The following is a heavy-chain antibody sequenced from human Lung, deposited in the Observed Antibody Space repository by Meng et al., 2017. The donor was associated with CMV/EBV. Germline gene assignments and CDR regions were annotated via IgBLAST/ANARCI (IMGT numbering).Heavy chain of an antibody. V-gene: IGHV4-4*02. CDR2: NPHKGSS. D-gene: IGHD3-10*01. CDR1: GDSTTNLNW. J-gene: IGHJ1*01. CDR3: LRRSGGSV. Sequence: REPGPALVKPSETLSLTCAVSGDSTTNLNWWAWVRQPPGKWLGWIGENPHKGSSAYNPSLRSRVSMSIAKSKNQFSLKPTSVTAADTAVYHCLRRSGGSVWGQGTLVTASS.